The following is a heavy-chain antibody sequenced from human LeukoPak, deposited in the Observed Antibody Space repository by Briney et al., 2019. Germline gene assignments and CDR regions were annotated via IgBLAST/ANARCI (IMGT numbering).Heavy chain of an antibody. V-gene: IGHV3-30*04. CDR2: ISYDGDNK. D-gene: IGHD6-19*01. Sequence: PGGSLRLSCAASGFTFRSYAMHWVRQAPGKGLEWVAIISYDGDNKYYADSVKGRFTISRDNSKNTLYLQMNSLRAEDTALYYCARGYSSGWSNWFDPWGQETLVTVSS. CDR3: ARGYSSGWSNWFDP. J-gene: IGHJ5*02. CDR1: GFTFRSYA.